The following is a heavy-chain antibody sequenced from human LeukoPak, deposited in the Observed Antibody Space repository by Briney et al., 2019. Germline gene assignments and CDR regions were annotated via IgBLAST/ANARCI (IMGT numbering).Heavy chain of an antibody. J-gene: IGHJ4*02. CDR3: AREGVRFLESGSALPQFDY. CDR2: ITNSGNTI. D-gene: IGHD3-3*01. CDR1: GFTFSDYY. V-gene: IGHV3-11*04. Sequence: GGSLRLSCAASGFTFSDYYMSWIRQAPGKGLEWVSYITNSGNTINYVDSVKGRFTISRDNAKNSLYLQMNSLRAEDTAVYYCAREGVRFLESGSALPQFDYWGQGTLVTVSS.